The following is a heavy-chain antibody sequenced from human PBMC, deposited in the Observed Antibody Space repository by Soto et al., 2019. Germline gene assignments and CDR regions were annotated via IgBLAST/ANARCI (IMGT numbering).Heavy chain of an antibody. CDR1: GFTFSSYA. CDR3: ARDQDSGWYGY. D-gene: IGHD6-19*01. CDR2: ISYDGSNK. Sequence: GGSLRLSCAASGFTFSSYAMHWVRQAPGKGLEWVAVISYDGSNKYYADSVKGRFTISGDNSKNTLYLQMNSLRAEDTAVYYCARDQDSGWYGYWGQGTLVTVSS. J-gene: IGHJ4*02. V-gene: IGHV3-30-3*01.